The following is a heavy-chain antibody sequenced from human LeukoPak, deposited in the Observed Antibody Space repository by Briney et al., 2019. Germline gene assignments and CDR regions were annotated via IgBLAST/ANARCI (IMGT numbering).Heavy chain of an antibody. V-gene: IGHV4-30-4*01. D-gene: IGHD4-23*01. J-gene: IGHJ4*02. CDR1: GGSISSGDYY. CDR3: ARVGGGNFCFDY. Sequence: PSQTLSPTCTVSGGSISSGDYYWRWIRQPPGKGLEWIGYIYYSGSTYYNPSLKSRVTISVDTSKNQFSLKLSSVTAADTAVYYCARVGGGNFCFDYWGQGTLVTVSS. CDR2: IYYSGST.